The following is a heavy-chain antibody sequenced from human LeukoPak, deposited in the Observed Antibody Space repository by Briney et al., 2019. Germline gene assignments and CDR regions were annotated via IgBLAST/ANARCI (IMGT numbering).Heavy chain of an antibody. CDR3: ARVVGSYYYYGMDV. Sequence: ASVKVSCMASGYTFTRYEINWVRQATGQGLEWMGWMNPNSGNTGYAQKFQGRLTMTRHTSISTAYMEMSSLRSEDTAVYYCARVVGSYYYYGMDVWGQGTTVTVSS. CDR2: MNPNSGNT. CDR1: GYTFTRYE. V-gene: IGHV1-8*01. J-gene: IGHJ6*02.